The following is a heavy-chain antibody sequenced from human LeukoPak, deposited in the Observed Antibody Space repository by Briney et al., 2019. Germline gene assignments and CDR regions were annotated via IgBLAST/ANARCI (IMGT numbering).Heavy chain of an antibody. CDR2: IHFSGST. J-gene: IGHJ4*02. Sequence: SETLSLTCTVSGGPINNFYWSWVRQAPGKGLEWIGYIHFSGSTKYNPSLESRGSMSVDTSKNHFSVRLTSVTAADTAVYYCARNVDTAMVNWGQGTLVTVSS. CDR1: GGPINNFY. CDR3: ARNVDTAMVN. V-gene: IGHV4-59*08. D-gene: IGHD5-18*01.